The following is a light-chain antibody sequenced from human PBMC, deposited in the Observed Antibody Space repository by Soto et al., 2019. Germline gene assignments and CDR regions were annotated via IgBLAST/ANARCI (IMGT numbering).Light chain of an antibody. CDR2: WAS. CDR1: QNILSTSNNRNY. Sequence: DIVMTQSPDSLAVSLGERAAINCKSSQNILSTSNNRNYLGWFKQKSGLPPKLIISWASARESGFPDRFSGSGSGTDFTLTISSLQAEEVAVYYCQQYYNAPITFGQGTRLEIK. V-gene: IGKV4-1*01. CDR3: QQYYNAPIT. J-gene: IGKJ5*01.